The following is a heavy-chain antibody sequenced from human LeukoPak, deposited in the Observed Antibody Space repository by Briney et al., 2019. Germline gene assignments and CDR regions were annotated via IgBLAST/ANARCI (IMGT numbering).Heavy chain of an antibody. Sequence: GRSLRLSCAASGFSFSDFDMDWVRQAPDKGLEWVAVIWSDGNTKFYGDSVKGRFTISRDNSKNTVYLQMNSLTAEDTAVYYCARGRQWLFDYWGLGTLVTVSS. CDR1: GFSFSDFD. V-gene: IGHV3-33*01. CDR2: IWSDGNTK. D-gene: IGHD6-19*01. J-gene: IGHJ4*02. CDR3: ARGRQWLFDY.